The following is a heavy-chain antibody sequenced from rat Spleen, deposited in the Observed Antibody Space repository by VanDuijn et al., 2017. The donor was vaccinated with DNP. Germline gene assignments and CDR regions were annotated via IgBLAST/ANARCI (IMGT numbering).Heavy chain of an antibody. CDR3: ARGLNYGGYNYYWYFDF. Sequence: EVQFQESGPGLVKSSQSLSLTCSVTGYTITSGYDWSWIRKFPGNKMEWMAYISFSGSTGYNPSLKSRISITRDTSKNQFFLQLNSITTEDTATYYCARGLNYGGYNYYWYFDFWGPGTMVTVSS. CDR2: ISFSGST. CDR1: GYTITSGY. J-gene: IGHJ1*01. V-gene: IGHV3-4*01. D-gene: IGHD1-11*01.